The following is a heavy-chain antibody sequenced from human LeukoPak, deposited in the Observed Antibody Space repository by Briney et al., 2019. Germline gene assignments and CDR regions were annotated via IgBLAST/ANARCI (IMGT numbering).Heavy chain of an antibody. CDR3: TRVGYIDEGIDY. D-gene: IGHD5-24*01. V-gene: IGHV3-7*04. J-gene: IGHJ4*02. CDR2: IKQDGSKK. CDR1: GFPFSSYW. Sequence: GGSLRLSCVASGFPFSSYWMTWARQAPGKGLEWVANIKQDGSKKSYVDSVKGRFTISRDNAKNSLYLQMNSLRAEDTAIYYCTRVGYIDEGIDYWGPGTLVTVSS.